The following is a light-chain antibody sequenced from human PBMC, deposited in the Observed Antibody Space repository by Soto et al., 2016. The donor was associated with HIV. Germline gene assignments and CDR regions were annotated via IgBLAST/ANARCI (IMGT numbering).Light chain of an antibody. V-gene: IGLV3-21*03. J-gene: IGLJ2*01. CDR2: DDS. Sequence: SYELTQPPSVSVAPGKTARITCGGDNIGSKGVHWYQQKPGQAPVLVVYDDSDRPSGIPERFSGSNSGDTATLTISRVEAGDEAGYYCQVWDSSSDHPGVFGGGTKLTVL. CDR3: QVWDSSSDHPGV. CDR1: NIGSKG.